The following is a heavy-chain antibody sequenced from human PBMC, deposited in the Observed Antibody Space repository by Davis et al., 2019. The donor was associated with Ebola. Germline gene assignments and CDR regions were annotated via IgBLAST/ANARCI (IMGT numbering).Heavy chain of an antibody. Sequence: GESLKISCTASGFTFGDYAMSWFRQAPGKGLEWVGFIRSKAYGGTTEYAASVKGRFTISRDDSKSIAYLQMNSLKTEDTAVYYCTRGRGSGRDYYYGMDVWGQGTTVTVSS. J-gene: IGHJ6*02. CDR3: TRGRGSGRDYYYGMDV. CDR2: IRSKAYGGTT. D-gene: IGHD3-10*01. CDR1: GFTFGDYA. V-gene: IGHV3-49*03.